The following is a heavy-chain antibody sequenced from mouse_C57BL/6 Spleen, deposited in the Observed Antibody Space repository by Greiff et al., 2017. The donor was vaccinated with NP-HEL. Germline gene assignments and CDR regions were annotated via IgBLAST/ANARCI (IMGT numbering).Heavy chain of an antibody. V-gene: IGHV1-76*01. CDR3: SRAGLSGRVSWFAY. D-gene: IGHD4-1*01. CDR2: IYPGSGNT. J-gene: IGHJ3*01. CDR1: GYTFTDYY. Sequence: VQLQQSGAELVRPGASVKLSCKASGYTFTDYYINWVKQRPGQGLEWIARIYPGSGNTYYNGKFKGKATLTAEKSSSTAYMQLSSLTSEDYAVYFVSRAGLSGRVSWFAYWGQGTLVTVSA.